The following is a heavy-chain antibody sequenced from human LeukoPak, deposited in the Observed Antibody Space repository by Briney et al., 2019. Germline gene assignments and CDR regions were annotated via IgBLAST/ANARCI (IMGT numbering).Heavy chain of an antibody. D-gene: IGHD6-19*01. V-gene: IGHV3-33*01. CDR3: ARVAVAGNLNNWFDP. J-gene: IGHJ5*02. CDR2: IWYDGSNK. CDR1: GFTFSSYG. Sequence: GGSLRLSCAASGFTFSSYGMHWVRQAPGKGLEWVAVIWYDGSNKYYADSVKGRFTISRDNSKNTLYLQMKSLRAEDTAVYYCARVAVAGNLNNWFDPWGQGTLVTVSS.